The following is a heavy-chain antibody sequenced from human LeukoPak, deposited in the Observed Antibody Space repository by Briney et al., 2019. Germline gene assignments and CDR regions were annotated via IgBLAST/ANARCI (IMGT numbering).Heavy chain of an antibody. CDR2: ITSSSNYI. Sequence: PGGSLRLSCAASGFILSSYSMNWVRQAPGKGLEWLSSITSSSNYIYYADSVKGRFTISRDNVQNSLYLQMNSLRAEDTAMYYCARDRGYFDNWGQGTLVTVSS. V-gene: IGHV3-21*01. CDR3: ARDRGYFDN. CDR1: GFILSSYS. J-gene: IGHJ4*02.